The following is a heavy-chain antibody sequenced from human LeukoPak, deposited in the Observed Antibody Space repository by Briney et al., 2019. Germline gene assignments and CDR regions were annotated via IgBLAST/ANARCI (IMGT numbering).Heavy chain of an antibody. CDR1: GFTFSSYA. J-gene: IGHJ4*02. V-gene: IGHV3-23*01. D-gene: IGHD5-12*01. CDR2: ISSSGGST. CDR3: AKDSEDIVATPSNY. Sequence: GGSLRLSCAASGFTFSSYAMNWVRQTPGKGLEWVSGISSSGGSTYYADSVKGRFSLSRDNSKNTLYLQMNSLRAEDTAVYYCAKDSEDIVATPSNYWGQGTLVTVSS.